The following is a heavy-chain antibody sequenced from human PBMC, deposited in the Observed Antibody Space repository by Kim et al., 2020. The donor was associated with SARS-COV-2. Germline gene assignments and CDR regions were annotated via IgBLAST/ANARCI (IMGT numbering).Heavy chain of an antibody. CDR1: GGSITTENYF. CDR2: IHYSGST. V-gene: IGHV4-39*01. D-gene: IGHD2-2*01. Sequence: SETLSLTCTVSGGSITTENYFWHWIRQPPGKRLEWIGDIHYSGSTYYNPSLRSRVAISVDKSKNQFSLKLRSVTATDTGLYYCTAILPSQGCSRSSCFAPFDYWGQGHLVTVSS. J-gene: IGHJ4*02. CDR3: TAILPSQGCSRSSCFAPFDY.